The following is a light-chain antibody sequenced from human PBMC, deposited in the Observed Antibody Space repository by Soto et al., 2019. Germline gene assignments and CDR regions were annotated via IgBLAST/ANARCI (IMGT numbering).Light chain of an antibody. Sequence: EIVLTQSPGTLSLSPGERATLSCRDSQSVSSSYLAWYQQKPGQAPRLLIYDASNRATGIPARFSGSGSGTDFTLTISSLEPEDFAVYYCQQRSNWLSITFGQGTRLEIK. CDR2: DAS. J-gene: IGKJ5*01. CDR1: QSVSSSY. CDR3: QQRSNWLSIT. V-gene: IGKV3-11*01.